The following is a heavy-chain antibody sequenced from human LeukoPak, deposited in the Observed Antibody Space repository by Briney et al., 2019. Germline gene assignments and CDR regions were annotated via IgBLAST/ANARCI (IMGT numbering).Heavy chain of an antibody. CDR3: ARRGKGGAFDI. D-gene: IGHD2-15*01. V-gene: IGHV3-48*04. Sequence: GGSLRLSCAASGFTFSSYSMNWVRQAPGKGLEWVSYISSSGSTIYYADSVKGRFTISRDNAKNLLYLQMNSLRAEDTAVYYCARRGKGGAFDIWGQGTMVTVSS. CDR1: GFTFSSYS. CDR2: ISSSGSTI. J-gene: IGHJ3*02.